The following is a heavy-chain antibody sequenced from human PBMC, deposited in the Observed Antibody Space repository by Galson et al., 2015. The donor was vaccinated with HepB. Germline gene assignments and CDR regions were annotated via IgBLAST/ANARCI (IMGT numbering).Heavy chain of an antibody. CDR3: AKDLGYGGKSGHYYGMDV. Sequence: SLRLSCAASGFIISDYHMSWIRQAPGTGLEWVSYISSGGTNVHYADSVKGRFTISRDNSKNTLYLQMNSLRAEDTAVYYCAKDLGYGGKSGHYYGMDVWGQGTTVSVFS. CDR2: ISSGGTNV. CDR1: GFIISDYH. V-gene: IGHV3-11*04. J-gene: IGHJ6*02. D-gene: IGHD4-23*01.